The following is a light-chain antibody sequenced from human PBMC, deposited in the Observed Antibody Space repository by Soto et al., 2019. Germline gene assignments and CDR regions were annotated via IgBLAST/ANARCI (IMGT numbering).Light chain of an antibody. CDR3: QQSYNIPRAT. CDR1: QTINSF. J-gene: IGKJ1*01. V-gene: IGKV1-39*01. Sequence: DIQLTQSPSSLSASVGDRVTITCRASQTINSFLNWYQQKPGKAPKLLIYGASNLQSGVPPRFSGSGSGTDFTLTISSLQPEDFATYFCQQSYNIPRATFGQGTKVDI. CDR2: GAS.